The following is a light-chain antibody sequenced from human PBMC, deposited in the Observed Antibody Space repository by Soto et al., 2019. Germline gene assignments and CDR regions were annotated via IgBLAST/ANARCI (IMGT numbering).Light chain of an antibody. CDR2: QGS. J-gene: IGLJ2*01. CDR1: KLGDKY. CDR3: QAWDSSTRHVV. Sequence: SYELTQPPSVSVSPGQTASITCSGDKLGDKYACWYQQKPGQSPVLVIYQGSKRPSGIPERFSGSNSGNTATLTISGTQAMDEADYYCQAWDSSTRHVVFGGGTKLTVL. V-gene: IGLV3-1*01.